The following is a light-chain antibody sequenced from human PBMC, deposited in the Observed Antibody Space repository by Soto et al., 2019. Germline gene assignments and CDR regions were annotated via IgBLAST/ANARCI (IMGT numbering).Light chain of an antibody. CDR1: SSNIGAGDD. J-gene: IGLJ3*02. CDR3: QSYDSSLRGYWV. CDR2: GDT. Sequence: QSVLTQPPSVSGAPGQRVTISCTGSSSNIGAGDDVHWYQQLLGTAPKLLIYGDTNRPSGVPDRFSGSKSGTSASLAITGLQAEDEADYYCQSYDSSLRGYWVFGGGTKLTVL. V-gene: IGLV1-40*01.